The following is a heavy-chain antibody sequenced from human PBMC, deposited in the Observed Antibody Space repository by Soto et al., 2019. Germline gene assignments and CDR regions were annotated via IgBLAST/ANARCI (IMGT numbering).Heavy chain of an antibody. V-gene: IGHV1-46*01. CDR3: ARDHPLGGGPKRDFEY. Sequence: QVQLVQSGAEVKKPGASVKVSCKASGYTFTDYYIHWVRQAPGQGLEWMGLINPSGGSASYAQKLRGRVTMTRDTSTSTVYMELSSLRSEDTAVYYCARDHPLGGGPKRDFEYWGQGTLVTVSS. CDR1: GYTFTDYY. CDR2: INPSGGSA. D-gene: IGHD3-16*01. J-gene: IGHJ4*02.